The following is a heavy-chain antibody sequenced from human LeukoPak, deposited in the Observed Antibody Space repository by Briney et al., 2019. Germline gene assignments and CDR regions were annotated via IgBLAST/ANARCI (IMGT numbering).Heavy chain of an antibody. CDR1: GFTFSGSA. V-gene: IGHV3-73*01. J-gene: IGHJ4*02. D-gene: IGHD1-26*01. CDR3: TRPSYSGSYPVDY. CDR2: IRSKANSYAT. Sequence: GGSLRLSCAASGFTFSGSAMHWVRQASGKGLEWVGRIRSKANSYATAYAASVKGRFTISRDDSKNTAYLQMNSLKTEDTAVYYCTRPSYSGSYPVDYWGQGTLVTVSS.